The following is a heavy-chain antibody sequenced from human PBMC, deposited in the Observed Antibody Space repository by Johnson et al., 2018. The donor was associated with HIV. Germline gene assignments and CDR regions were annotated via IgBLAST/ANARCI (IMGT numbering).Heavy chain of an antibody. CDR2: INCNGARP. J-gene: IGHJ3*01. V-gene: IGHV3-20*04. Sequence: VQLVESGGGVVRPGGSLRLSCAAAGFTFDDYGMSWVRQAPGKGLEWVSTINCNGARPGYVDSMKCRFTISRDNAKKSLYLQMNSLRPEDTALYYCARGGLGYQNFHDPFGVWGQGTMVTVSS. CDR1: GFTFDDYG. D-gene: IGHD3-16*02. CDR3: ARGGLGYQNFHDPFGV.